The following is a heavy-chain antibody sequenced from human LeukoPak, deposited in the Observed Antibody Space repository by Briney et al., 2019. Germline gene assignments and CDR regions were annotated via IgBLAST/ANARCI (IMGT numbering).Heavy chain of an antibody. Sequence: SETLSLTCAVYGGSFSGYYWSWIRQPPGKGLEWIGEINHSGSTNYNPSLKSRVTISVDTSKNQFSLKLSSVTAADTAVYYCAREGCSSTSCYNPYYYYGMDVWGQGTTVTVSS. V-gene: IGHV4-34*01. CDR3: AREGCSSTSCYNPYYYYGMDV. D-gene: IGHD2-2*02. CDR1: GGSFSGYY. CDR2: INHSGST. J-gene: IGHJ6*02.